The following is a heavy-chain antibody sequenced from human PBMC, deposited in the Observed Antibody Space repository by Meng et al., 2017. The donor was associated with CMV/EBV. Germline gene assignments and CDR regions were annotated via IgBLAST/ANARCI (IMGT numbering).Heavy chain of an antibody. CDR1: GGSFSGYY. J-gene: IGHJ4*02. D-gene: IGHD1-26*01. V-gene: IGHV4-34*01. CDR3: ATGGSYRFDY. CDR2: INHSGST. Sequence: LRLSCAVYGGSFSGYYWSWIRQPPGKGLEWIGEINHSGSTNYNPSLRSRVTISVDTSKNQFTLKLSSVTAADTAVYYCATGGSYRFDYWGQGTLVTVSS.